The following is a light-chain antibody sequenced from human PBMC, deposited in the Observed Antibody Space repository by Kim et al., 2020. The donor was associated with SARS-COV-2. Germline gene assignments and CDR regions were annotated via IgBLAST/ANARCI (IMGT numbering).Light chain of an antibody. CDR2: EDN. CDR3: QSYDSSNQKVV. J-gene: IGLJ2*01. Sequence: VTITCTLRSGSIAGNYEQWYRQRPHSAPTTRIYEDNQRPSRVPDRFSGSIDSSANSASLTISGLKTEDEADYYCQSYDSSNQKVVFGGGTQLTVL. V-gene: IGLV6-57*03. CDR1: SGSIAGNY.